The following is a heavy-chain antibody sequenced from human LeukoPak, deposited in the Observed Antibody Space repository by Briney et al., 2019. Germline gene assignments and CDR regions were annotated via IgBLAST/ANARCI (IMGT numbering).Heavy chain of an antibody. CDR2: IYPGDSDT. V-gene: IGHV5-51*01. J-gene: IGHJ4*02. Sequence: GESLKISCKGSGNSFTSYWICWVRQMRGKGLEWMGIIYPGDSDTRYSPSFQGQVTISADKSISTAYLQWSSLKASDTAMYYCARPGHYYGSGSYYKSRQEVDYWGQGTLVTVSS. CDR1: GNSFTSYW. CDR3: ARPGHYYGSGSYYKSRQEVDY. D-gene: IGHD3-10*01.